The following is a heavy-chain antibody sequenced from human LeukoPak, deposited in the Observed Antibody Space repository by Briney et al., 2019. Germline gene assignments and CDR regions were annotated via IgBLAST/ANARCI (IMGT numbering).Heavy chain of an antibody. CDR1: GSTVSSNY. D-gene: IGHD6-13*01. CDR3: ARDTFGYSSSWYDY. V-gene: IGHV3-66*01. Sequence: GGSLRLSCAASGSTVSSNYMSWVRQAPGKGLEWVSVIYSGGSTYYADSVKGRFTISRDNSKNTQYLQMNSLRAEDTAVYYCARDTFGYSSSWYDYWGQGTLVTVSS. CDR2: IYSGGST. J-gene: IGHJ4*02.